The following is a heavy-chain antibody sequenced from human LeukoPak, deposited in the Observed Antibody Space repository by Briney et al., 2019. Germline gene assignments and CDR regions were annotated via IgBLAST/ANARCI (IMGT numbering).Heavy chain of an antibody. J-gene: IGHJ5*02. CDR3: ARVSSPLQYNWFDP. D-gene: IGHD1-14*01. Sequence: ASVKVSCKASGYTFTGYYMHWVRQAPGQGLEWMGRINPNSGGTNYAQKFQGRVTMTRDTSIGAAYMELSRLRSDDTAVYYCARVSSPLQYNWFDPWGQGTLVTVSS. CDR2: INPNSGGT. V-gene: IGHV1-2*06. CDR1: GYTFTGYY.